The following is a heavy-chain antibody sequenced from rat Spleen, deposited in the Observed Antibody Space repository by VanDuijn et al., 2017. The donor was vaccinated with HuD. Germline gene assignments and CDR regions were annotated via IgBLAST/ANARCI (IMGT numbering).Heavy chain of an antibody. D-gene: IGHD1-10*01. CDR2: IDSAGST. J-gene: IGHJ2*01. CDR3: ARDNNYKAY. CDR1: GYSITSGYR. V-gene: IGHV3-3*01. Sequence: EVQLQESGPGLVKPSQSLSLTCSVTGYSITSGYRWNWIRKFPGNRLEWMGFIDSAGSTNCNPSLKSRISITGDTSKNQFFLQVNSVTTEDTATYYCARDNNYKAYWGQGVMVTVSS.